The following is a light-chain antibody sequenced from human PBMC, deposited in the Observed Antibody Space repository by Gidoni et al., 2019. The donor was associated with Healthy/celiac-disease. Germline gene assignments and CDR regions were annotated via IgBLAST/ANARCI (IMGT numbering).Light chain of an antibody. J-gene: IGKJ2*01. CDR2: AAS. Sequence: DIQITQSPSSLSASVGDRVTIACRAIQSISSYLNWYQQKPGKAPKLLIYAASSLQSGVPSRFSGSGSGTDFTLTISSLQPEDFATYYCQQSYSTPTFGQGTKLEIK. CDR1: QSISSY. V-gene: IGKV1-39*01. CDR3: QQSYSTPT.